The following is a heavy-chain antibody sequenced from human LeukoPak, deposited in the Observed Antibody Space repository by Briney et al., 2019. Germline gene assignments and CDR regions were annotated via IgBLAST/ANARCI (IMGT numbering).Heavy chain of an antibody. CDR2: IKPDGSEK. J-gene: IGHJ3*02. V-gene: IGHV3-7*05. CDR3: ARGPVTKFEI. D-gene: IGHD4-17*01. Sequence: GGSLRLSCAASGITFGSYWMTWVRQAPGKGLECVANIKPDGSEKHYVDSVEGRFTISRDNAKNSLFLEMNSLRAEDTAVYYCARGPVTKFEIWGQGTILTVSS. CDR1: GITFGSYW.